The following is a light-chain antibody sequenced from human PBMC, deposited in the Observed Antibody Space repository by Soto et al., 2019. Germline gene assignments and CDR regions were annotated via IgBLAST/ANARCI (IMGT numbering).Light chain of an antibody. CDR3: QQSFSSPQT. CDR2: AAS. CDR1: QSISSF. J-gene: IGKJ5*01. V-gene: IGKV1-39*01. Sequence: DIQITQSPSSLAASVGDRVTITCRASQSISSFLNWYQQKPGTAPKLLIYAASNLQSGVPSRFSGSGSGTDFTLTISSLQPEDFATYYCQQSFSSPQTFGQGTRLEI.